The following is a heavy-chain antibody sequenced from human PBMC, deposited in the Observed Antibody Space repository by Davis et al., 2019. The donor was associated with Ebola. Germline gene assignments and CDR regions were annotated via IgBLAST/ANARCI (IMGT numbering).Heavy chain of an antibody. CDR2: IYYSGST. CDR3: ARVGTGGSAWYFDL. D-gene: IGHD2-8*02. V-gene: IGHV4-59*12. Sequence: SETLSLTCTVSGGSISSYYWNWIRQTPGKGLEWIGYIYYSGSTNYNPSLKSRVTISVDTSKNQFSLRLTSVTAADTAVYYCARVGTGGSAWYFDLWGRGSLVTVSS. CDR1: GGSISSYY. J-gene: IGHJ2*01.